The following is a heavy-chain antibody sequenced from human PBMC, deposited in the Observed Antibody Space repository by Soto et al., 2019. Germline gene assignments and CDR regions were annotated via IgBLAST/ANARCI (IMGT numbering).Heavy chain of an antibody. V-gene: IGHV1-69*01. J-gene: IGHJ6*02. Sequence: QVQLVQSGAEVKKPGSSVKVSCKASGGTFSSYAISWVRQAPGQGLEWMGGIIPIFGTANYAQKFQGRVTITADESTSTAYMELSSLRSEDTDVYYCARGEVTAKTGYYYYCMDVWGQGTTVTVSS. CDR2: IIPIFGTA. CDR1: GGTFSSYA. D-gene: IGHD1-1*01. CDR3: ARGEVTAKTGYYYYCMDV.